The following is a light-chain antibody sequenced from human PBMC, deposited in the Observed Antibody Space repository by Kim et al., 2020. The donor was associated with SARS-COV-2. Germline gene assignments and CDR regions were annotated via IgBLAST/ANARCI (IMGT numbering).Light chain of an antibody. J-gene: IGKJ1*01. CDR1: QSVSRN. Sequence: SPVERATLSCRASQSVSRNLAWYQQKPGQAPRLLIYGASTRATGIPARFSGSGSGTEFTLTISSLQSEDFAVYYCQQYNNWPPWTFGQGTKVDIK. CDR3: QQYNNWPPWT. CDR2: GAS. V-gene: IGKV3-15*01.